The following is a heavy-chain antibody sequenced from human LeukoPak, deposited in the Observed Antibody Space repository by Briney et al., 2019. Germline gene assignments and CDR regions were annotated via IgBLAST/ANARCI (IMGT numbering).Heavy chain of an antibody. CDR2: IIPIFGTA. Sequence: RASVKVSCKASGGTFSSYAISWVRQAPGLGLEWMGGIIPIFGTANYAQKFQGRVTITADESTSTAYMELRALRTDDTAAYYCARDRVSFSYYYGMDVWGQGTTVTVSS. V-gene: IGHV1-69*13. CDR3: ARDRVSFSYYYGMDV. J-gene: IGHJ6*02. CDR1: GGTFSSYA. D-gene: IGHD3-3*01.